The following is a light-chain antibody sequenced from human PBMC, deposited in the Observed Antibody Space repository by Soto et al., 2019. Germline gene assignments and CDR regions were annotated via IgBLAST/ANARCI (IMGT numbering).Light chain of an antibody. CDR3: SSYTSSSTLGYV. CDR1: SSDVGGYNY. J-gene: IGLJ1*01. V-gene: IGLV2-14*01. Sequence: LTQPASVSGSPGQSITISCTGTSSDVGGYNYVSWYQQHPGKAPKLMIYEVSNRPSGVSNRFSGSKSGNTASLTISGVQAEDEADYYCSSYTSSSTLGYVFGTGTKVTVL. CDR2: EVS.